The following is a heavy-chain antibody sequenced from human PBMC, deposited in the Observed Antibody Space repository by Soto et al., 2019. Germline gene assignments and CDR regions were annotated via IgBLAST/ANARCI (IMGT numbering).Heavy chain of an antibody. V-gene: IGHV6-1*01. D-gene: IGHD1-1*01. CDR1: GDSVSRSRAG. J-gene: IGHJ4*01. CDR3: NRDQGGLEY. Sequence: PSQTLSLTCASSGDSVSRSRAGWNWIRQSPSRGLEWLGRTYYMSKWYNDYALSVKSRIAINPDTSKNQFSLQLSSVTPEDTAVYYCNRDQGGLEYWGIGSMVNVSS. CDR2: TYYMSKWYN.